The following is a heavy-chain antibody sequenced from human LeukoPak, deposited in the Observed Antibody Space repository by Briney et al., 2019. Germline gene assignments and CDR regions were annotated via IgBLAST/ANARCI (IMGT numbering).Heavy chain of an antibody. CDR2: IYYSGST. CDR3: ASRKLGNDY. D-gene: IGHD7-27*01. J-gene: IGHJ4*02. CDR1: GGSISSSSYY. V-gene: IGHV4-39*07. Sequence: PSETLSLTCTVSGGSISSSSYYWGWIRQPPGKGLEWIGSIYYSGSTYYNPSLKSRVTISVDASKNQFSLKLSSVTAADTAVYYCASRKLGNDYWGQGTLVTVSS.